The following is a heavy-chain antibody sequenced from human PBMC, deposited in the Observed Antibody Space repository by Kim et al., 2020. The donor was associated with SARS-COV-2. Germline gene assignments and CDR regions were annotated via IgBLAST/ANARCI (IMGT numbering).Heavy chain of an antibody. J-gene: IGHJ6*02. D-gene: IGHD3-10*01. Sequence: GGSLRLSCAASGFTFSSYSMNWVRQAPGKGLEWVSYISSSSSTIYYADSVKGRFTISRDNAKNSLYLQMNSLRDEDTAVYCCARGERITMVRGVGPHIYYYYGMDVWGQGTTVTVSS. CDR3: ARGERITMVRGVGPHIYYYYGMDV. CDR1: GFTFSSYS. V-gene: IGHV3-48*02. CDR2: ISSSSSTI.